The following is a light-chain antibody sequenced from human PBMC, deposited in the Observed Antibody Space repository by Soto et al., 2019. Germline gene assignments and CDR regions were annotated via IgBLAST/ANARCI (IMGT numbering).Light chain of an antibody. J-gene: IGLJ1*01. CDR2: KGT. CDR1: SSDVGAYNS. V-gene: IGLV2-23*01. Sequence: QSVLAQPASVSGSPGQSVTISCTGTSSDVGAYNSVSWYQQHPDKAPQLMIYKGTQRPSGVSNRFSGSTSGNAASLTISGLQAGDEADYFCCSSAGSSTYVFGTGTKVTVL. CDR3: CSSAGSSTYV.